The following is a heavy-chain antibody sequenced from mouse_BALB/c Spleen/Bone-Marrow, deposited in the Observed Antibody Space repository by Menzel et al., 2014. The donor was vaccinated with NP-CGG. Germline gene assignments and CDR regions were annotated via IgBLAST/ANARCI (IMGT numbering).Heavy chain of an antibody. J-gene: IGHJ4*01. CDR1: GYTFTDYE. V-gene: IGHV1-15*01. CDR3: RAYYRYDGYAMDY. CDR2: IDPETGGT. D-gene: IGHD2-14*01. Sequence: VQLQQSGAELVRPGASVTLSCKASGYTFTDYEMHWVKQTPVHGLEWIGAIDPETGGTAYNQKFKGKATLTADKSSSTASMELRSLTSEDSSVYYCRAYYRYDGYAMDYWGQGTPVTVSS.